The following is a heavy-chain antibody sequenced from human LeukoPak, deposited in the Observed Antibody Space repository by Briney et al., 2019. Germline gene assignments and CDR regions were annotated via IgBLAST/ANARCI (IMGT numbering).Heavy chain of an antibody. CDR1: GFTFSSYD. V-gene: IGHV3-33*01. D-gene: IGHD3-10*01. Sequence: GGSLRLYCAASGFTFSSYDMHWVRQAPGKGLEWVAVIWYDGSNKYYADSVKGRFTISRDSSKNTLYLQMNSLRAEDTAVYYCARDRGMVRGVRFYYYYGMDVWGKGTTVTVSS. CDR3: ARDRGMVRGVRFYYYYGMDV. CDR2: IWYDGSNK. J-gene: IGHJ6*04.